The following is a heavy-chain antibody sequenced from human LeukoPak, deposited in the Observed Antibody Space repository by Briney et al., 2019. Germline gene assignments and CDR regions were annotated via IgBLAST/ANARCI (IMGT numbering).Heavy chain of an antibody. CDR1: GFTFSSSG. J-gene: IGHJ4*02. CDR3: AKEYCSNSVCHSLDY. CDR2: ISYDGSNK. V-gene: IGHV3-30*18. D-gene: IGHD2-8*01. Sequence: GGSLRLACAASGFTFSSSGMHWVRQAPGKGLEWVAVISYDGSNKYYADSVKGRFTFSRDNSKNTLYLQMNSLRAEDTAVYYCAKEYCSNSVCHSLDYWGQGTLVTVSS.